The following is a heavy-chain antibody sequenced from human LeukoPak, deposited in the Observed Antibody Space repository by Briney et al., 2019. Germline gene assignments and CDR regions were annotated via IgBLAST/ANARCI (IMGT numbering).Heavy chain of an antibody. D-gene: IGHD3-22*01. CDR1: GGSISSSSYY. V-gene: IGHV4-39*01. CDR2: IYYSGST. CDR3: ARQEPYDSSGYYYWFDYYSGMDV. J-gene: IGHJ6*02. Sequence: SETLSLTCTVSGGSISSSSYYWGWIRQPPGKGLEWIGSIYYSGSTYYNPSLKSRVTISVDTSKHQFSLKLSSVPAAAPAVYHCARQEPYDSSGYYYWFDYYSGMDVWGQGTTVTVSS.